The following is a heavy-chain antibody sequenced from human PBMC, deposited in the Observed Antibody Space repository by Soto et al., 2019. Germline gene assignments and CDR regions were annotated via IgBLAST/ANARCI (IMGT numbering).Heavy chain of an antibody. CDR1: GFSLTTSGVG. D-gene: IGHD1-7*01. V-gene: IGHV2-5*02. J-gene: IGHJ5*02. Sequence: QITLKESGPTLVKPTQTLTLTCTFSGFSLTTSGVGVGWIRQPPGKALEWLALIYWDDDKRYSPSLKSRFTITKESSQIQVILTMTNRDPVDTATYYCAPSRVGTGTQGWFDPWGQGTLVTVSS. CDR3: APSRVGTGTQGWFDP. CDR2: IYWDDDK.